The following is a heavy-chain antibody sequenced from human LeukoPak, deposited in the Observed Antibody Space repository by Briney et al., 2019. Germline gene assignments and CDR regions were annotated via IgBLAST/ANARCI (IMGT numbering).Heavy chain of an antibody. J-gene: IGHJ4*01. V-gene: IGHV4-59*01. CDR3: ARGVGATHFDY. Sequence: SETLSLTCSGSGDAITTYYGTWMRHPPVKGREWIGYVHHGGSTTYHASLKSRVTMSEDTSTNQFSLKLSSVTAADTAVYYCARGVGATHFDYWGHGTLVTVSS. D-gene: IGHD1-26*01. CDR2: VHHGGST. CDR1: GDAITTYY.